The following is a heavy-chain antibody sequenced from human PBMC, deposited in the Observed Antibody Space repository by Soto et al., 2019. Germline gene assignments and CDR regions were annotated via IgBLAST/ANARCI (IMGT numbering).Heavy chain of an antibody. CDR2: ISGSGSNT. J-gene: IGHJ4*02. Sequence: PGGSLRLSCAASGFTFTSYAMSWVRLTPGKGLEWVSAISGSGSNTFYADSVRGRFTISRDNSKNTVFLQMNNLRAEDTAVYFCARDRATFDYWGQGTRVTAPQ. D-gene: IGHD1-26*01. V-gene: IGHV3-23*01. CDR3: ARDRATFDY. CDR1: GFTFTSYA.